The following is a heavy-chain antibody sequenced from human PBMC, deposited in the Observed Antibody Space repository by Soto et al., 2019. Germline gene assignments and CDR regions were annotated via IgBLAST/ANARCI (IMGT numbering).Heavy chain of an antibody. Sequence: QVQLVESGGGVVQPGRSLRLSCAASGFTFSSYGMHWVRQAPGNGLEWVAVIWYDGSNKYYADSVKGRFTISRDNSKNTLYLQMNSLRAEDTAVYYCARPQTVTTPLDGFDIWGQGTMVTVSS. CDR2: IWYDGSNK. D-gene: IGHD4-17*01. CDR3: ARPQTVTTPLDGFDI. CDR1: GFTFSSYG. J-gene: IGHJ3*02. V-gene: IGHV3-33*01.